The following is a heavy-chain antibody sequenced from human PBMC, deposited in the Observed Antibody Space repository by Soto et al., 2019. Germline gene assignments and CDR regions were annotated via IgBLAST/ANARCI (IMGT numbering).Heavy chain of an antibody. CDR2: IYYSGST. J-gene: IGHJ5*02. V-gene: IGHV4-31*03. CDR1: GGSISSGGYY. Sequence: SETLSLTCTVSGGSISSGGYYWSWIRQHPGKGLEWIGYIYYSGSTYYNPSLKSRVTISVDTSKNQFSLKLSSVTAADTAVYYCARVLYSSSNWFDPWGQGTLVTVSS. D-gene: IGHD6-6*01. CDR3: ARVLYSSSNWFDP.